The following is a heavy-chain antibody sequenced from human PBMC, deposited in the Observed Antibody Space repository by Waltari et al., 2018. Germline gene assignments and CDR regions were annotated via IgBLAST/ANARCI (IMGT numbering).Heavy chain of an antibody. V-gene: IGHV3-74*01. J-gene: IGHJ4*01. Sequence: EVQLVESGGGLVQPGGSLRLSCAASGFTFSSYWMHWVRQAPGKGLVWVSLIKSDGTTTNYADSVKGRFTISRDNAKNTLYLQMNSLRVEDTAVYYCANFYCGGDCYPNWGHGTLVTVSS. CDR3: ANFYCGGDCYPN. CDR2: IKSDGTTT. D-gene: IGHD2-21*02. CDR1: GFTFSSYW.